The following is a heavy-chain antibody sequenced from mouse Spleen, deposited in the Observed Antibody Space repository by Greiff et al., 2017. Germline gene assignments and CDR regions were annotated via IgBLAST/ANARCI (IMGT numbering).Heavy chain of an antibody. CDR3: ARGDDGYYDWYFDV. CDR2: INPYNGGT. D-gene: IGHD2-3*01. V-gene: IGHV1-26*01. Sequence: VQLKQSGPELVKPGASMKISCKASGYSFTGYTMNWVKQSPGKNLEWIGLINPYNGGTSYNQKFKGKATLTVDKSSSTAYMELLSLTSEDSAVYYCARGDDGYYDWYFDVWGAGTTVTVSS. J-gene: IGHJ1*01. CDR1: GYSFTGYT.